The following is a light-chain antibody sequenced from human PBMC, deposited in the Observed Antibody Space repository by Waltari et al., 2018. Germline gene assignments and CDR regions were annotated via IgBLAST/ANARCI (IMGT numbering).Light chain of an antibody. CDR3: HQYYSTPLT. CDR2: WAS. Sequence: DIVMTQSPDSLTVSLGERATINCKSSQSVLYSSNNKNYLAWYQQKPGQPPKLLLYWASTRESGVPDRFRGSGSGTDFTLTISSLQADDVAVYYCHQYYSTPLTFAGGTKVEIK. J-gene: IGKJ4*01. V-gene: IGKV4-1*01. CDR1: QSVLYSSNNKNY.